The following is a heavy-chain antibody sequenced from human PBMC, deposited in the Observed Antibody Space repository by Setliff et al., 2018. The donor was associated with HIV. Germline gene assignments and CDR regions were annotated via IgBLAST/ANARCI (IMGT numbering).Heavy chain of an antibody. CDR3: ARGWSSGWYNWFDP. D-gene: IGHD6-19*01. V-gene: IGHV4-59*01. J-gene: IGHJ5*02. CDR1: GVSITSSY. CDR2: IYYSGST. Sequence: SETLSLTCAVSGVSITSSYWSWIRQPPGKGLEWIGYIYYSGSTNYNPTLKSRVTMSVDTSKTQFSLQLSSVTAADTALYYRARGWSSGWYNWFDPWGQGTLVTV.